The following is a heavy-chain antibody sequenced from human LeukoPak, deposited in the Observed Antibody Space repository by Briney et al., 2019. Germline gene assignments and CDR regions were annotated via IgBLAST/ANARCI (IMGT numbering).Heavy chain of an antibody. D-gene: IGHD1-26*01. CDR2: IYHSGST. CDR1: GGSISSYS. CDR3: ARKSGSYLSP. J-gene: IGHJ5*02. Sequence: SETLSLTCTVSGGSISSYSWSWIRQPPGKGLEWIGYIYHSGSTYYNPSLKSRVTISVDRSKNQFSLKLSSVTAADTAVYYCARKSGSYLSPWGQGTLVTVSS. V-gene: IGHV4-30-2*01.